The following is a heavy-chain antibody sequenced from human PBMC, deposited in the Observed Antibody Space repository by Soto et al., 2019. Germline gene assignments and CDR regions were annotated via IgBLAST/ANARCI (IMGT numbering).Heavy chain of an antibody. CDR1: GFTFSSYA. J-gene: IGHJ3*02. Sequence: GGSLRLSCEVSGFTFSSYAMSWVRPAPGRGLEWVSSISGSGGSTYQANSVNGRFTISRDNSKNTVFLQMNSLRAEDTAVYYCAKDSPYSSSYKEDGCEIWGQGSWVTVSS. CDR3: AKDSPYSSSYKEDGCEI. D-gene: IGHD1-26*01. V-gene: IGHV3-23*01. CDR2: ISGSGGST.